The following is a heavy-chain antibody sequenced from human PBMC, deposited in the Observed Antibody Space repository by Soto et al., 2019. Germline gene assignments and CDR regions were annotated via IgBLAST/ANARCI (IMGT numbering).Heavy chain of an antibody. CDR2: IYYSGST. Sequence: SETLSLTCTVSGGSISSSSYYWGWIRQPPGKGLEWIGSIYYSGSTYYNPSLKSRVTISVDTSKNQLSLKLSSVTAADTAVYYCARRGSGSYSDYWGQGTLVTVSS. CDR3: ARRGSGSYSDY. D-gene: IGHD1-26*01. J-gene: IGHJ4*02. CDR1: GGSISSSSYY. V-gene: IGHV4-39*01.